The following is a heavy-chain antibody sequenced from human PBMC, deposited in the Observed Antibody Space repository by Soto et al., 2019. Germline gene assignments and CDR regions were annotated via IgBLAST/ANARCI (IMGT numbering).Heavy chain of an antibody. CDR3: AKGYSGYDYAFDY. J-gene: IGHJ4*02. Sequence: QVQLVESGGGVVQPGRSLRLSCAASGFTFSSFGIHWVRQAPGKGLEWVAVISSDGRSKVYADSLMGRFTISRDNFKNTSYVQMNSLSTGDTAVYYCAKGYSGYDYAFDYWGQGTLVTVSS. CDR2: ISSDGRSK. V-gene: IGHV3-30*18. D-gene: IGHD5-12*01. CDR1: GFTFSSFG.